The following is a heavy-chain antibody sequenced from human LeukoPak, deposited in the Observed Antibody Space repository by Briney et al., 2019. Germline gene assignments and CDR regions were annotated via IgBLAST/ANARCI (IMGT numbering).Heavy chain of an antibody. V-gene: IGHV3-23*01. J-gene: IGHJ4*02. D-gene: IGHD6-19*01. CDR1: GFTFSSYA. Sequence: GGSLRLSCAASGFTFSSYAMSWVRQAPGKGLEWVSGISGSGDSTYYGDSVKGRFAISRDHSKNTLYLQMNSLRAEDTAVYYCARVRASSGWYGGFDYWGQGTLVTVSS. CDR3: ARVRASSGWYGGFDY. CDR2: ISGSGDST.